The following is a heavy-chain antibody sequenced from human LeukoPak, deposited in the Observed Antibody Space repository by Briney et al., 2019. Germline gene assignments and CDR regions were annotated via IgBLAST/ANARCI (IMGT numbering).Heavy chain of an antibody. CDR1: GGSISSYY. Sequence: SETLSLTCTVSGGSISSYYWGWIRQPPGKGLEWIGSIYYSGSTYYNPSLKSRVTISVDTSKNQFSLKLSSVTAADTAVYYCARGWDYYDSSGYYPFVDYWGQGTLVTVSS. CDR2: IYYSGST. D-gene: IGHD3-22*01. J-gene: IGHJ4*02. CDR3: ARGWDYYDSSGYYPFVDY. V-gene: IGHV4-39*01.